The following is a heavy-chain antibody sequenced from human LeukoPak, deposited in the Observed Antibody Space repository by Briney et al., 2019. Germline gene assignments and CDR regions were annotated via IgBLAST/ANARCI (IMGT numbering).Heavy chain of an antibody. D-gene: IGHD3-9*01. CDR3: AASPSVTSGYYYGMDV. J-gene: IGHJ6*02. CDR2: IVVGSGNT. CDR1: GFTFTSSA. Sequence: VASVKVSCKASGFTFTSSAMQWVRQDRGQRLEWIGWIVVGSGNTNYAQMFQERVTITRDMSTSTAYMELSSLTSEDTAVYYCAASPSVTSGYYYGMDVWGQGTPVTVSS. V-gene: IGHV1-58*02.